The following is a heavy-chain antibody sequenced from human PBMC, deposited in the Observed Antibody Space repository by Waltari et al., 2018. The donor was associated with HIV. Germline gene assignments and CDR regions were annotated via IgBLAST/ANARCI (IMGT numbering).Heavy chain of an antibody. CDR3: ARGRITMVRGVIIRKGYFDY. D-gene: IGHD3-10*01. Sequence: QVQLQQWGAGLLKPSETLSLTCAVYGGSFSGYYCSWIRQPPGKGLEWIGEINHSGSTNYNPSLKSRVTISVDTSKNQFSLKLSSVTAADTAVYYCARGRITMVRGVIIRKGYFDYWGQGTLVTVSS. CDR2: INHSGST. CDR1: GGSFSGYY. V-gene: IGHV4-34*01. J-gene: IGHJ4*02.